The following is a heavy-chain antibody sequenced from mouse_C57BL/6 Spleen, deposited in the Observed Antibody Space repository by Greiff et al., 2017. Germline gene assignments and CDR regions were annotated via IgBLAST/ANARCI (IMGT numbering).Heavy chain of an antibody. J-gene: IGHJ4*01. Sequence: VQLQQPGAELVKPGASVKLSCKASGYTFTSYWMQWVKQRPGQGLEWIGEIDPSDSYTNYNQKFKGKATLTVDTSSSTAYMQLSSLTSEDSAVYYCARSRGYGNYEAMDHWGQGTSVTVSS. CDR1: GYTFTSYW. CDR2: IDPSDSYT. D-gene: IGHD2-10*02. V-gene: IGHV1-50*01. CDR3: ARSRGYGNYEAMDH.